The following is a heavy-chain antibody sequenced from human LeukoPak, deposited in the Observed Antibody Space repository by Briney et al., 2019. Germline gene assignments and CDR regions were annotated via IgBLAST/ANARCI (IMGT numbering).Heavy chain of an antibody. CDR3: ARGAPYLDFDY. J-gene: IGHJ4*02. Sequence: ASVKVSCKASGYTFTNYGITWVRQAPGQGLEWMGWISAYNGKTNYAQKLQGRVTMTTDTSTSTAYMELRSLRSDDPAAYYCARGAPYLDFDYWGQGPLVTVSS. CDR2: ISAYNGKT. V-gene: IGHV1-18*01. CDR1: GYTFTNYG.